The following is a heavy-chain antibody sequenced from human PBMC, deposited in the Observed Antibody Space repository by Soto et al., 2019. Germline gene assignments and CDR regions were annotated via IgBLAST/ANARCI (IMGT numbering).Heavy chain of an antibody. CDR1: GFTFNTYA. V-gene: IGHV3-23*01. CDR3: AKDQILWFGDKPQGLDAFDI. Sequence: GGSLRLSCAASGFTFNTYAMSWVRQAPGKGLEWVSAISGSAGSTYYADSVKGRFTISRDNSKNTLFLQMNSLRAEDTAVYYCAKDQILWFGDKPQGLDAFDIWGQGTMVTVSS. J-gene: IGHJ3*02. D-gene: IGHD3-10*01. CDR2: ISGSAGST.